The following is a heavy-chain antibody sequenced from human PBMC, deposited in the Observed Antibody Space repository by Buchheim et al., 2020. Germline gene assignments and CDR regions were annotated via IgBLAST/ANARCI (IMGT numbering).Heavy chain of an antibody. D-gene: IGHD3-10*01. CDR2: ISGSGGST. Sequence: EVQLVESGGGLVQPGGSLRLSCAASGFTVSSNYMSWVRQAPGKGPEWVSAISGSGGSTYYADSVKGRFTISRDNSKNTLYLQMNSLRAEDTAVYYCAKDVYGSGSFIAGFDYWGQGTL. CDR3: AKDVYGSGSFIAGFDY. J-gene: IGHJ4*02. V-gene: IGHV3-23*04. CDR1: GFTVSSNY.